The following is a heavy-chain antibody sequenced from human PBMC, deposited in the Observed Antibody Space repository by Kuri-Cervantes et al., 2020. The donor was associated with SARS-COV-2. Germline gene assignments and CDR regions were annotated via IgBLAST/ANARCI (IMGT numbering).Heavy chain of an antibody. V-gene: IGHV4-39*07. CDR3: ASGTYGDYLDY. J-gene: IGHJ4*02. Sequence: SETLSLTCTVSGGSLRSGDYYWTWVRQPPGKGLEWIGSIYHSGSTYYNPSLKSRVTISVDTSKNQFSLKLSSVTAADTAVYYCASGTYGDYLDYWGQGTLVTVSS. D-gene: IGHD4-17*01. CDR2: IYHSGST. CDR1: GGSLRSGDYY.